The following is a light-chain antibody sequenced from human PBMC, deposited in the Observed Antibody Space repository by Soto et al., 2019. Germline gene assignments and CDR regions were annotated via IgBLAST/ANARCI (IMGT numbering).Light chain of an antibody. CDR3: QQDYSYWT. CDR1: QSISSW. CDR2: DAS. J-gene: IGKJ1*01. V-gene: IGKV1-5*01. Sequence: DIQMTQSPSTLSASVGDRVTITCRASQSISSWLAWCQQKPAKAPNLLIYDASSLESGVSSRCSGSGSGTDITFTISGLQHYDFETYYCQQDYSYWTFGQGTKVEIK.